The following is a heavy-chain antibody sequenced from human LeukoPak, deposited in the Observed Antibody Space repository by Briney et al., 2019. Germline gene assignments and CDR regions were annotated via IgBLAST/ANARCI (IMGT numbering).Heavy chain of an antibody. V-gene: IGHV4-61*02. D-gene: IGHD1-14*01. Sequence: PSQTLSLTCTVSGASIRGSITSGTYYWNWIRQPAGKGLEWIGRMYNSGTTINYNPSLKSRVTISVDTSKNQFSLNVTSVTAADTAVYYCARSTNRVDSWGQGTLVTLSS. CDR3: ARSTNRVDS. CDR2: MYNSGTT. J-gene: IGHJ4*02. CDR1: GASIRGSITSGTYY.